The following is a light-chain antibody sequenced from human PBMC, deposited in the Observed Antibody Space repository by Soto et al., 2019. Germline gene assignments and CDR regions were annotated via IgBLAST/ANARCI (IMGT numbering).Light chain of an antibody. V-gene: IGKV1-12*01. J-gene: IGKJ4*01. CDR2: SAS. Sequence: DIQMTQSPSSVSASVGDRVTITCRASQGISNWLAWHQQKPGKAPKLLIYSASSLQSGVPSRFSGSGSGTDFTFTISRLQPEEFATYYCQLANSFLLTLGGGTKVEFK. CDR3: QLANSFLLT. CDR1: QGISNW.